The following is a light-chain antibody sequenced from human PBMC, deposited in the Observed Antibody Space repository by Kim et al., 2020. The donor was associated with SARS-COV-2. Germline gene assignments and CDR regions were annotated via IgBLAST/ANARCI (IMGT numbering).Light chain of an antibody. CDR2: GAS. J-gene: IGKJ1*01. V-gene: IGKV3-20*01. Sequence: PGAGATHSCRASQSVSSSYLAWYQQKPGQAPRLLIYGASSRATGIPDRFSGSGSGTDFTLTISRLEPEDFAVYYCQQYGSSPPWTFGQGTKVDIK. CDR1: QSVSSSY. CDR3: QQYGSSPPWT.